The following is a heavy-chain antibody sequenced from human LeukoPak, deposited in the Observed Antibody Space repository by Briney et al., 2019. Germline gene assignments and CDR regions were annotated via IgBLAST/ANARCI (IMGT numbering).Heavy chain of an antibody. Sequence: SETLSLTCTVSGGSISSYYWSWIRQPPGKGQEWIGYIYYSGSTNYNPSLKSRVTISVDTSKNQFSLKLSSVTAADTAVYYCARWTYYDFWSGSPDAFDIWGQGTMVTVSS. CDR1: GGSISSYY. D-gene: IGHD3-3*01. CDR2: IYYSGST. J-gene: IGHJ3*02. V-gene: IGHV4-59*01. CDR3: ARWTYYDFWSGSPDAFDI.